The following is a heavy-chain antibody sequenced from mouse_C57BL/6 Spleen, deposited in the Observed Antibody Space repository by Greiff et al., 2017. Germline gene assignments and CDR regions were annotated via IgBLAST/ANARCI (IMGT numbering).Heavy chain of an antibody. D-gene: IGHD2-2*01. CDR3: ARGSTMVTSSRCYFDY. Sequence: VQRVESGPELVKPGASVKISCKASGYAFSSSWMNWVKQRPGKGLEWIGRIYPGDGDTNYNGKFKGKATLTADKSSSTAYMQLSSLTSEDSAVYFCARGSTMVTSSRCYFDYWGQGTTLTVSS. J-gene: IGHJ2*01. CDR1: GYAFSSSW. CDR2: IYPGDGDT. V-gene: IGHV1-82*01.